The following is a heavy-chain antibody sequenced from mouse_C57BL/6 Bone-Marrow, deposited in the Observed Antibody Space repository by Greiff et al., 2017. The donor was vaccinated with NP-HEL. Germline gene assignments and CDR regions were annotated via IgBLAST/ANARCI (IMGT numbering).Heavy chain of an antibody. Sequence: EVQRVESEGGLVQPGSSMKLSCTASGFTFSDYYMAWVRQVPEKGLEWVANINYDGSSTYYLDSLKSRFIISRDNAKNILYLQMSSLKSEDTATYYCARAILYFDVWGTGTTVTVSS. CDR2: INYDGSST. V-gene: IGHV5-16*01. CDR1: GFTFSDYY. J-gene: IGHJ1*03. CDR3: ARAILYFDV.